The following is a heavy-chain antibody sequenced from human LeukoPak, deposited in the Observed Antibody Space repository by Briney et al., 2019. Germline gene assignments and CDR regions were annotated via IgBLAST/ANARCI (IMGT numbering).Heavy chain of an antibody. D-gene: IGHD3-10*01. Sequence: GGSLRLSSAASGFTISTFQMHWLPQAPGKGLEWGSYISDSGTSIYYADPVKGRFTLSRDNARNSLYLQMDSLRAEDTAVYYCARVSGEKITPAEYFQHWGQGTLVTVSS. CDR1: GFTISTFQ. J-gene: IGHJ1*01. V-gene: IGHV3-48*03. CDR3: ARVSGEKITPAEYFQH. CDR2: ISDSGTSI.